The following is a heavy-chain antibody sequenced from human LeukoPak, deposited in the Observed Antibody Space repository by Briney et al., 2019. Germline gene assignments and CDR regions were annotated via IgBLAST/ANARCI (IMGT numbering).Heavy chain of an antibody. V-gene: IGHV3-30-3*01. J-gene: IGHJ4*02. D-gene: IGHD1-26*01. CDR3: ASAVGAQRGVRVYYFDY. Sequence: GGSLRLSCAASGFTFSSYAMHWVRQAPGKGLEWVAVISYDGSNKYYADSVKGRFTIPRDNSKNTLYLQLNSLRAEDTAVYYCASAVGAQRGVRVYYFDYWGQGTLVPVSS. CDR1: GFTFSSYA. CDR2: ISYDGSNK.